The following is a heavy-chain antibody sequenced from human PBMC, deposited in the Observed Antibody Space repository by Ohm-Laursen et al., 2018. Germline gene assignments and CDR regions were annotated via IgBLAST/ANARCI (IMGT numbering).Heavy chain of an antibody. J-gene: IGHJ4*02. Sequence: GSLRLSCAASGFTFSSYTMSWVRQAPGKGLEWVSIIVSSSVGSTYYADSVKGRFTISRDNSRSTLYLQMNSLRAEDTAVYYCAKKGSSYFDYWGQGTLVTVSS. CDR2: IVSSSVGST. CDR3: AKKGSSYFDY. CDR1: GFTFSSYT. D-gene: IGHD3-16*01. V-gene: IGHV3-23*01.